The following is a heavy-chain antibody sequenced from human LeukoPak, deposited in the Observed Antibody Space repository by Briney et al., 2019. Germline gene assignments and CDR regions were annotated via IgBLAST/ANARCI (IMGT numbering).Heavy chain of an antibody. D-gene: IGHD6-19*01. V-gene: IGHV4-59*01. CDR2: IYYSGST. CDR3: ARDRMGMGSSGIDY. Sequence: PSETLSLTCTVSGGSISSYYWSWIRQPPGKGLEWIGYIYYSGSTNYNPSLKSRVTISVDTSKNQFSLKLSSVTAADTAVYYCARDRMGMGSSGIDYWGQGTLVTVSS. J-gene: IGHJ4*02. CDR1: GGSISSYY.